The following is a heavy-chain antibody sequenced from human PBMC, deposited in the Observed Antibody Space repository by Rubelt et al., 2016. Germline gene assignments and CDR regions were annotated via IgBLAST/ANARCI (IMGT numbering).Heavy chain of an antibody. Sequence: GGGLVQPGGSLRLSCAASGFTVSSNYMSWVRQAPGKGLEWVSYMSPRGPTIYYADSVKGRFTLSRDNAKNSLYLLMNSLRVDDTAVYYCASDTYYYDRSSNEDYWGQGTLVTVSS. V-gene: IGHV3-11*04. CDR2: MSPRGPTI. CDR3: ASDTYYYDRSSNEDY. CDR1: GFTVSSNY. D-gene: IGHD3-9*01. J-gene: IGHJ4*02.